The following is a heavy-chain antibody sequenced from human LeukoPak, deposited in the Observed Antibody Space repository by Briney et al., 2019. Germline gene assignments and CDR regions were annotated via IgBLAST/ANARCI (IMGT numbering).Heavy chain of an antibody. CDR1: GGSFSGYY. J-gene: IGHJ6*04. Sequence: SETLPLTCAGYGGSFSGYYWSWVRQPPGKGLDWIGEINHSGSTNYNPSLKSGVTILVDTSKNQFSLKLSSVTAADTAVYYCARGGSPIVVVPAAPHGMDVWGKGTTVTVSS. CDR2: INHSGST. V-gene: IGHV4-34*01. CDR3: ARGGSPIVVVPAAPHGMDV. D-gene: IGHD2-2*01.